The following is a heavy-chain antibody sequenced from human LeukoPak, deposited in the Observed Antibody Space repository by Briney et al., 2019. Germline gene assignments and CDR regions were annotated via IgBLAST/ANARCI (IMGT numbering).Heavy chain of an antibody. CDR3: ARGVEPLAANTLAY. CDR2: ISGSGGST. CDR1: GFTFSYYA. J-gene: IGHJ4*02. Sequence: GGSLRPSCAASGFTFSYYAMSWVRQAPGKGLEWVSAISGSGGSTYYADSVKGRFTISRDNSKNTLYLQMNSLRAEDTAVYYCARGVEPLAANTLAYWGQGTLVTVSS. V-gene: IGHV3-23*01. D-gene: IGHD1-14*01.